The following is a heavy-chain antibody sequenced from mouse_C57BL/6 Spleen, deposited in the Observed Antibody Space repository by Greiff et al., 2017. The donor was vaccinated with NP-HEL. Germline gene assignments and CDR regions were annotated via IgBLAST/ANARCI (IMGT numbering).Heavy chain of an antibody. D-gene: IGHD1-1*01. J-gene: IGHJ2*01. CDR3: AREAYGSSYGGFFDY. V-gene: IGHV5-16*01. Sequence: EVMLVESEGGLVQPGSSMKLSCTASGFTFSDYYMAWVRQVPEKGLEWVANINYDGSSTYYLDSLKSRFIISRDNAKNILYLQMSSLKSEDTATYYCAREAYGSSYGGFFDYWGQGTTLTVSS. CDR1: GFTFSDYY. CDR2: INYDGSST.